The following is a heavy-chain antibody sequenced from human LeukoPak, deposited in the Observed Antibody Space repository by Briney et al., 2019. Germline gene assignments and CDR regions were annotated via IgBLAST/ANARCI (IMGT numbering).Heavy chain of an antibody. J-gene: IGHJ4*02. Sequence: AGESLKISCKGSGSTFNTYWIAWVRQVPGKGLEWLGIVYPGDSDTRYSPSFEGQVTFSADKSINTAYLQWSSLQASDTAIYYCATLPGRADYWGQGILVTVSS. CDR2: VYPGDSDT. V-gene: IGHV5-51*01. CDR1: GSTFNTYW. CDR3: ATLPGRADY.